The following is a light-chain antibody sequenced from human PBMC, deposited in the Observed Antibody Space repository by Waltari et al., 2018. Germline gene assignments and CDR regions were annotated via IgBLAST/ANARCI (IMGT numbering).Light chain of an antibody. CDR2: RGN. V-gene: IGLV1-44*01. Sequence: QSVLTQPPSASGAPGQRFTISCSGSSSNIGSNTVDWYQQPPGTAPKLLIYRGNQRPSGVPARFSGSKSGTSASLAISGIQSEEEADYYCAAWDDSLNGLFGGGTKLTVL. CDR3: AAWDDSLNGL. J-gene: IGLJ3*02. CDR1: SSNIGSNT.